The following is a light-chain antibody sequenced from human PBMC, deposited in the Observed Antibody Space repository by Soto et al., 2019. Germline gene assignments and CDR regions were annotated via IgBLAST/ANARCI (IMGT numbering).Light chain of an antibody. J-gene: IGKJ2*01. V-gene: IGKV3-15*01. Sequence: EIVMTQSPATLSVSPGERATLSCRASQSVSSNLAWYQQKPGQAPRLLIYGASTRATGIPDRFSGSGSGTEFTLTISSLQSEDFAVYYCQQYNKWPPDTFGQGTKLEIK. CDR2: GAS. CDR3: QQYNKWPPDT. CDR1: QSVSSN.